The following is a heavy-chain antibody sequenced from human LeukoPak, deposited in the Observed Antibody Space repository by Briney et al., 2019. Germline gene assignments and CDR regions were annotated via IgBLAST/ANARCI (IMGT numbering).Heavy chain of an antibody. V-gene: IGHV4-4*09. Sequence: SETLSLTCTVSGGSLSPYYWSWIRQTPGKGLEWIGYTFTSGGTNYNPSLKSRVTISVDTSKNQFSLKMTSVTAADTAGYYCARLPFPPREDHFEFWGRGPLVPASS. CDR1: GGSLSPYY. J-gene: IGHJ4*02. CDR3: ARLPFPPREDHFEF. D-gene: IGHD1-26*01. CDR2: TFTSGGT.